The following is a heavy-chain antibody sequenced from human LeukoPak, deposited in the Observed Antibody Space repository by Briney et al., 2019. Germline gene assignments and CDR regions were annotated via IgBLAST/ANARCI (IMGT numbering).Heavy chain of an antibody. CDR1: GGSFSNSA. CDR3: ARRGTTYCTVDSCHPNWFDP. CDR2: IIPMLGTT. J-gene: IGHJ5*02. D-gene: IGHD2-15*01. V-gene: IGHV1-69*13. Sequence: ASVKVSCTASGGSFSNSAISWVRQAPGQGLEWMGGIIPMLGTTNYAQKFQGRLTISADESTSTAYMELSSLRSEDTAVYYCARRGTTYCTVDSCHPNWFDPWGQGTLVTVSS.